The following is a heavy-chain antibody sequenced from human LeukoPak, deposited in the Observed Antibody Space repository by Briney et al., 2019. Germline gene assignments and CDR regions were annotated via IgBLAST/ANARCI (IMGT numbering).Heavy chain of an antibody. CDR2: ISYDGTNK. CDR1: GFIFNNYG. J-gene: IGHJ4*02. D-gene: IGHD2-21*02. CDR3: AKDWAPYCGGDCYFNY. V-gene: IGHV3-30*18. Sequence: GGSLRLSCAASGFIFNNYGMHWVRQAPGKGLEWVAVISYDGTNKNYADSVKGRFTISRDSSKNTVYLQMNSLRDEDTAVYYCAKDWAPYCGGDCYFNYWGQGTLVTVSS.